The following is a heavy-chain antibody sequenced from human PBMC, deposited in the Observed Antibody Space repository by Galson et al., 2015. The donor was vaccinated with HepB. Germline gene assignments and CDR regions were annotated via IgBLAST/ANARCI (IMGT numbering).Heavy chain of an antibody. V-gene: IGHV3-30*04. Sequence: SLRLSCAASGFNFSTYAMHWVRQAPGKGLEWVAVISYDGSNKYYAGSVKGRFTISRDNSKNTLYLQMNSLRAEDTAVYYCAREGTAMVTGYFDYWGQGTTVTVSS. CDR1: GFNFSTYA. CDR2: ISYDGSNK. D-gene: IGHD5-18*01. CDR3: AREGTAMVTGYFDY. J-gene: IGHJ4*03.